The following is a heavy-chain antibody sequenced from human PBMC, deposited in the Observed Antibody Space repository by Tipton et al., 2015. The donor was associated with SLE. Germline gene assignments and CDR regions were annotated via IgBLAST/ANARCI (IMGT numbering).Heavy chain of an antibody. CDR1: GGSISSYY. V-gene: IGHV4-59*12. J-gene: IGHJ2*01. Sequence: LSLTCTVSGGSISSYYWSWIRQPPGKGLEWIGYIYYSGSTNYNPSLKSRVTISVDTSKNQFSLKLSSVTAADTAVYYCARVPLLTGSWYFDLWGRGTLVTVSS. CDR2: IYYSGST. CDR3: ARVPLLTGSWYFDL. D-gene: IGHD7-27*01.